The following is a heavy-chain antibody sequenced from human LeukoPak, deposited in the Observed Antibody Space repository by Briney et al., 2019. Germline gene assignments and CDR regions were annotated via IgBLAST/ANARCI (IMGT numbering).Heavy chain of an antibody. Sequence: PSETLSLTCTVSGGSISSGSYYWSWIRQPAGKGLEWIGRIYTSGSTNYNPSLKSRVTISVDTSKNQFSLKLSSVTAADTAVYYCARGTYKHTYYYGSGSYFSYYYYMDVWGKGTTVTISS. CDR3: ARGTYKHTYYYGSGSYFSYYYYMDV. J-gene: IGHJ6*03. D-gene: IGHD3-10*01. CDR1: GGSISSGSYY. CDR2: IYTSGST. V-gene: IGHV4-61*02.